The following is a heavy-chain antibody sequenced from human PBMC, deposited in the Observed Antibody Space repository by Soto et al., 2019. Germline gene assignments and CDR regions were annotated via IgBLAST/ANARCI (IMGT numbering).Heavy chain of an antibody. CDR2: IYPGHSDT. CDR1: AYSFTSYW. CDR3: ARRPRDDAFDI. V-gene: IGHV5-51*01. J-gene: IGHJ3*02. Sequence: GVSLKISCKGSAYSFTSYWIGWVRQTPGKGLEGMWVIYPGHSDTRYSASFQGQVTISADKSISTAYMQWSSLKAADTAMYYCARRPRDDAFDIWGQGTMVTVS. D-gene: IGHD6-6*01.